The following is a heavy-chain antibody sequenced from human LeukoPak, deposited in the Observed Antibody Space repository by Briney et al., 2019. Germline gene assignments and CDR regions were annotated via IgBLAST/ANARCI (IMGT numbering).Heavy chain of an antibody. J-gene: IGHJ3*02. D-gene: IGHD3-9*01. CDR1: GDPISSYH. CDR2: IYYNGST. CDR3: ARATRRILTGLVAFDI. Sequence: PTETLSLTCTVPGDPISSYHWSSIPQPPGKGLEWIGHIYYNGSTNYNPSLKSRVTISVDTSKNQFSLKLSSVTAADTAVYYCARATRRILTGLVAFDIWGQGTRVTVSS. V-gene: IGHV4-59*01.